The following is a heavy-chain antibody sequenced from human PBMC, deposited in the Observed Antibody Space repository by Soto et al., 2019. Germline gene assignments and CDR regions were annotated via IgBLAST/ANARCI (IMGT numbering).Heavy chain of an antibody. CDR2: ISAYNGNT. CDR3: ARSHVDIVATIKWAVGDDY. Sequence: QVQLVQSGAEVKKPGASVKVSCKASGYTFTSYGISWVRQAPGQGLEWMGWISAYNGNTNYAQKLQGRVTMTTDTSTSTAYMELRSLRSDDTAGYYCARSHVDIVATIKWAVGDDYWGQGTLVTVSS. V-gene: IGHV1-18*01. CDR1: GYTFTSYG. J-gene: IGHJ4*02. D-gene: IGHD5-12*01.